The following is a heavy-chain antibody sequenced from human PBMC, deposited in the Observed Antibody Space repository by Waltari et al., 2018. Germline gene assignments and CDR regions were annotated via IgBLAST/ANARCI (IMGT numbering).Heavy chain of an antibody. J-gene: IGHJ3*02. D-gene: IGHD3-10*01. CDR1: GFTFSSYA. CDR3: AKARFGDAFDI. CDR2: IGGSGGST. Sequence: EVQLVESGGGLVQPGGSLRLSCAASGFTFSSYAMSWGRQGPGKGGEWVSGIGGSGGSTYYADSVKGRFTISRDNSKNTLYLQMNSLRAEDTAVYYCAKARFGDAFDIWGQGTMVTVSS. V-gene: IGHV3-23*04.